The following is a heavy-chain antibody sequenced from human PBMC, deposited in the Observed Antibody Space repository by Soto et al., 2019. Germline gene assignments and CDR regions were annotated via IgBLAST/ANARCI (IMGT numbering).Heavy chain of an antibody. Sequence: QVQLQQWGAGLLKPSETLSVTCAAYGSSFSGYYWTWIRQPPGKGLEWIGEINHSGSTNFNPSLKRRVTIEVDTSKNHFSLNLTSVTAADTAVYYCARGRRGVPLRPGSIFDYWGQGTLVTVSS. CDR2: INHSGST. V-gene: IGHV4-34*01. CDR3: ARGRRGVPLRPGSIFDY. D-gene: IGHD1-1*01. J-gene: IGHJ4*02. CDR1: GSSFSGYY.